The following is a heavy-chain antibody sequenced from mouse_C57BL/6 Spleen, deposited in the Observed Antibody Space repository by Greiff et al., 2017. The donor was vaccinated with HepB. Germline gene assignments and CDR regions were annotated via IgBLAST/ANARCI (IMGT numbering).Heavy chain of an antibody. CDR1: GYTFPSYW. V-gene: IGHV1-72*01. CDR2: IDPNSGGT. J-gene: IGHJ4*01. Sequence: QVQLQQPGAELVLPGASVPLSCKASGYTFPSYWMHWVKHRPGLGLEWIGRIDPNSGGTKYNEKFKSKATLTVDTPSSTAYMQLSSLTSEDSAVYYCARSGNYSYYYAMGYWAEVTSVTVSS. D-gene: IGHD2-1*01. CDR3: ARSGNYSYYYAMGY.